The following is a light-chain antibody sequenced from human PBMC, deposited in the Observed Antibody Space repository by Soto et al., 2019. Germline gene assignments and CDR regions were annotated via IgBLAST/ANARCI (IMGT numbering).Light chain of an antibody. J-gene: IGKJ5*01. CDR2: DAS. CDR3: QHLNKYPVT. V-gene: IGKV1-9*01. CDR1: QDIGNY. Sequence: IQLTQSPSSLSASVGDRVTISCRASQDIGNYLAWYQQKPGEAPKLLIYDASTLQSGVPLRFGASGSGTDFTLTISSLQPEDFATYYCQHLNKYPVTFGQGTRLEIK.